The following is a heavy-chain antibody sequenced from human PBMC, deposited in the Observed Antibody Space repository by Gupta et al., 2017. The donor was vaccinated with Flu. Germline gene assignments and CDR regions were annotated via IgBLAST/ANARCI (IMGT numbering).Heavy chain of an antibody. Sequence: EVQLAESGGDLVQPGGSLRLSCAASGFTFSDHYMDWVRQAPGKGLEWVGRIRNKANGYTTEYAASVKGRFTISRDDSKHSLYLQMSSLKTEDTAVYYCTRGRTSPGQYSYYGMDVWGQGTTVTVSS. D-gene: IGHD2-2*01. CDR2: IRNKANGYTT. CDR1: GFTFSDHY. V-gene: IGHV3-72*01. CDR3: TRGRTSPGQYSYYGMDV. J-gene: IGHJ6*02.